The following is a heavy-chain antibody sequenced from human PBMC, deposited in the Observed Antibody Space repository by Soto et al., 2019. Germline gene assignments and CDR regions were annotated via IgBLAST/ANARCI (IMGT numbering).Heavy chain of an antibody. D-gene: IGHD3-22*01. CDR1: GGTFSSYA. J-gene: IGHJ5*02. Sequence: QVQLVQSGAEVKKPGSSVKVSCKASGGTFSSYAISWVRQAPGQGLEWMGGIIPIFGTANYAQKCQGRVTITADESTSTAYMELSSLSSEDTAVYYCARDSYYYDSSGYYSWFDPWGQGILVTVSS. CDR2: IIPIFGTA. V-gene: IGHV1-69*01. CDR3: ARDSYYYDSSGYYSWFDP.